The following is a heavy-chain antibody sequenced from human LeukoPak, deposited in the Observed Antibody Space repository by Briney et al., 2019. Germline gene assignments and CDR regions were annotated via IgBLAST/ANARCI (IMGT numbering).Heavy chain of an antibody. V-gene: IGHV3-20*04. D-gene: IGHD3-22*01. CDR2: INWNGGST. CDR3: ARGGYYYDSSGYGY. CDR1: GFTFDDYG. Sequence: GGSLRLSXAASGFTFDDYGMSWVRQAPGKGLEWVSGINWNGGSTGYADSVKGRFTISRDNAKNSLYLQMNSLRAEDTALYYCARGGYYYDSSGYGYWGQGTLVTVSS. J-gene: IGHJ4*02.